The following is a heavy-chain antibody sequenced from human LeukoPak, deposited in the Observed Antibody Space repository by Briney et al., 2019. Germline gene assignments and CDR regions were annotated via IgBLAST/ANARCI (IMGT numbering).Heavy chain of an antibody. CDR2: INHSGST. J-gene: IGHJ3*02. Sequence: PSETLSLTCAVYGGSFSGYYWSWIRQPPGKGLEWIGEINHSGSTDYNPSLKSRVTISVDTSKNQFSLKLSSVTAADTAVYYCARVRRLVRAFDIWGQGTMVTVSS. D-gene: IGHD6-19*01. V-gene: IGHV4-34*01. CDR1: GGSFSGYY. CDR3: ARVRRLVRAFDI.